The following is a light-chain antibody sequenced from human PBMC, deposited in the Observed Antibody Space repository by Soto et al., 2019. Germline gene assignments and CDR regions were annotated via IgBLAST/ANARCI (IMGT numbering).Light chain of an antibody. CDR2: DAS. CDR1: QSVSSY. Sequence: EIVLTQSPATLSLSPGERATLSCRASQSVSSYLAWYQQKPGQAPRLLIYDASNRATGIPARFSSLEPEDFAVYYCQQRSNWPPGLTFGGGTKVEIK. CDR3: QQRSNWPPGLT. V-gene: IGKV3-11*01. J-gene: IGKJ4*01.